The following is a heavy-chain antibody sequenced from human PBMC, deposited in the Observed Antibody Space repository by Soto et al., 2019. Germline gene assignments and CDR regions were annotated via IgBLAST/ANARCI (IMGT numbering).Heavy chain of an antibody. CDR1: GFSLSTSGMR. D-gene: IGHD6-19*01. CDR2: IDWDDDK. J-gene: IGHJ6*02. V-gene: IGHV2-70*04. Sequence: ESGPTLVNPTQTLTLTCTFSGFSLSTSGMRVSWIRQPPGKALEWLARIDWDDDKFYSTSLKTRLTISKDTSKNQVVLTMTNMDPVDTATYYCARDPVAGGYYYYGMDVWGQGTTVTVSS. CDR3: ARDPVAGGYYYYGMDV.